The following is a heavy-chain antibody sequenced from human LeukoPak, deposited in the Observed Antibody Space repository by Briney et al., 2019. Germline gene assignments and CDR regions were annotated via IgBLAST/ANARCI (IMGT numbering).Heavy chain of an antibody. V-gene: IGHV3-15*01. CDR1: GFTVSSYS. CDR2: IKSKTDGGTT. Sequence: TGGSLRLSCAASGFTVSSYSMSWVRQAPGKGLEWVGRIKSKTDGGTTDYAAPVKGRFTISRDDSKNTLYLQMNSLKTEDTAVYYCTTEGVYSYGAIDYWGQGTLVTVSS. D-gene: IGHD5-18*01. CDR3: TTEGVYSYGAIDY. J-gene: IGHJ4*02.